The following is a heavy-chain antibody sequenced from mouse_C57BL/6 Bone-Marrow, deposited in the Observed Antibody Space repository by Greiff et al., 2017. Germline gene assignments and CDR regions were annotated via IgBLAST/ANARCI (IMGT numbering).Heavy chain of an antibody. CDR3: ARDRGQLRLNYFDY. Sequence: EVKLVESGGGLVKPGGSLKLSCAASGFTFSSYAMSWVRQTPEKRLEWVATISDGGSYTYYPDNVKGRFTISRDNAKNNLYLQMSNLKSEDTAMYYCARDRGQLRLNYFDYWGQGTTLTVSS. J-gene: IGHJ2*01. CDR1: GFTFSSYA. D-gene: IGHD3-2*02. V-gene: IGHV5-4*01. CDR2: ISDGGSYT.